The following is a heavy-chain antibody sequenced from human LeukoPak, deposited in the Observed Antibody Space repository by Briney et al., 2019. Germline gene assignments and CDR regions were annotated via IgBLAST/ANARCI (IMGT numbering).Heavy chain of an antibody. V-gene: IGHV1-18*01. CDR2: ISAYNGNT. CDR1: GYTFTSYG. J-gene: IGHJ3*02. D-gene: IGHD3-22*01. Sequence: ASVKVSCKASGYTFTSYGISWVRQAPGQGLEWMGWISAYNGNTNYAQKLQGRVTMTTDTSTSTAYMELRSLRSDDTAVCYCARASVVVNAFDIWGQGTMVTVSS. CDR3: ARASVVVNAFDI.